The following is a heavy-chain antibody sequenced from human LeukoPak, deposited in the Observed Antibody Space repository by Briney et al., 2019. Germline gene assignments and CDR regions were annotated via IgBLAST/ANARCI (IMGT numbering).Heavy chain of an antibody. D-gene: IGHD2-2*01. CDR1: GFTFSSYG. CDR2: IRYDGSNK. Sequence: GGSLRLSCAASGFTFSSYGMHWVRQAPGKGLEWVAFIRYDGSNKYYADSVKGRFTISRDNSKNTLYLQMNSLRAEDTAVYYCAIRGGYCSSTSCQAQNWFDPWGQGTLVTVSS. J-gene: IGHJ5*02. CDR3: AIRGGYCSSTSCQAQNWFDP. V-gene: IGHV3-30*02.